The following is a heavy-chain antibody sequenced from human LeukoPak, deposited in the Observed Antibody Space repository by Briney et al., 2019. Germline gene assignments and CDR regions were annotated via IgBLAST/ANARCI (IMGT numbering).Heavy chain of an antibody. CDR3: ARVYRPLRFLEWFHWFDP. D-gene: IGHD3-3*01. CDR1: GYTFTGYY. Sequence: ASVKVSCKASGYTFTGYYMHWVRQAPGQGLEWMGWINPNSGGTNYAQKFQGRVTMTRDTSISTAYMELSRLRSDDTAVYYCARVYRPLRFLEWFHWFDPWGQGTLVTVSS. J-gene: IGHJ5*02. CDR2: INPNSGGT. V-gene: IGHV1-2*02.